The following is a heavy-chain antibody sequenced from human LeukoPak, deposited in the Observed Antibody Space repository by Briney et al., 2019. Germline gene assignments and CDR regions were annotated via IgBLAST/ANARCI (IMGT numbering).Heavy chain of an antibody. D-gene: IGHD2-2*01. CDR1: GYNFPSYW. J-gene: IGHJ3*02. CDR2: IYPGDSNT. CDR3: ARIRYCTSTSCYYAAFDI. V-gene: IGHV5-51*01. Sequence: PGESLKISCKGSGYNFPSYWIGWVRQMPGKGLEWLGIIYPGDSNTRYSPSFQGQVTISADKSISTAYLQWSSLRASDTAMFYCARIRYCTSTSCYYAAFDIWGQGTMVTVSS.